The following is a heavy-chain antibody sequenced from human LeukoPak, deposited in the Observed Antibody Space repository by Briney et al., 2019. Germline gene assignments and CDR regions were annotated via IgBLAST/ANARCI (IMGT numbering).Heavy chain of an antibody. D-gene: IGHD3-22*01. CDR3: ARHYDSSGYYELGIDY. CDR1: GGSISRSNW. J-gene: IGHJ4*02. V-gene: IGHV4-4*02. Sequence: PSGTLSLTCAVSGGSISRSNWWSWVRQPPGKGLEWIGEIYHSGSTNYNPSLKSRVTISVDKSKNQFSLKLSSVTAADTAVYYCARHYDSSGYYELGIDYWGQGTLVTVSS. CDR2: IYHSGST.